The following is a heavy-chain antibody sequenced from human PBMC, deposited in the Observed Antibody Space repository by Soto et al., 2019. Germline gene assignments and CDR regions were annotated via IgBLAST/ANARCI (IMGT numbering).Heavy chain of an antibody. Sequence: GWSLRLSCAASVFTFNTYAMHWVRQGPGKGLEWVAAISYDGSNKYYADSVKGRFTISRDNSENTLYLQMNSLRDEDTAMYYCATPHSATFYYFDYWGQGTPVTVSS. CDR3: ATPHSATFYYFDY. D-gene: IGHD3-16*01. V-gene: IGHV3-30*04. CDR2: ISYDGSNK. J-gene: IGHJ4*02. CDR1: VFTFNTYA.